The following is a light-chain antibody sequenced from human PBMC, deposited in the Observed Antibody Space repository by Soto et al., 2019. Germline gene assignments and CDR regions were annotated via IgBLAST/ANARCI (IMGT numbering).Light chain of an antibody. Sequence: QSVLTQHPSASGSPGQSVTISCTGTSSDVGGFNVVSWYQQHPGKAPKVIIYEGIKRPSGVSNRFSGSNSGSTASLTISGLQAEDEADYYCCSYVGATTYVFGTGTKVTVL. CDR3: CSYVGATTYV. CDR1: SSDVGGFNV. CDR2: EGI. V-gene: IGLV2-23*01. J-gene: IGLJ1*01.